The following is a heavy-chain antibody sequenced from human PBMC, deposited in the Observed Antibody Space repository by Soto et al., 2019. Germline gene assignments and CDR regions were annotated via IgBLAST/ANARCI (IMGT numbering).Heavy chain of an antibody. Sequence: AGSLRLPCVATVFNFSDYYMKWIRQAPGKGLEWVSYISTGSTYTNYADSVEGRFTVSRDNAKKSLYLQMNRLRAEDTAVYYCPRTQVGMITSYYGMDVWGQGTTVTVSS. CDR2: ISTGSTYT. D-gene: IGHD3-9*01. V-gene: IGHV3-11*06. J-gene: IGHJ6*02. CDR1: VFNFSDYY. CDR3: PRTQVGMITSYYGMDV.